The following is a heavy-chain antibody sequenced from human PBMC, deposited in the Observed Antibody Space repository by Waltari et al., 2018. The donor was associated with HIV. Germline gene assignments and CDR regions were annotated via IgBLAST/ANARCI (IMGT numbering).Heavy chain of an antibody. CDR1: KGTFSNSV. V-gene: IGHV1-69*12. J-gene: IGHJ4*02. Sequence: QVQLVQSGAEVKKPGSSVRISCKASKGTFSNSVISWVRQAPGQGVEWMGGIPTNVGTTNNAQMFQDRVTITADASTGTVYMELTRLTSEDTAVYYCAIPGGGYWGQGTLVTVYS. D-gene: IGHD3-10*01. CDR3: AIPGGGY. CDR2: IPTNVGTT.